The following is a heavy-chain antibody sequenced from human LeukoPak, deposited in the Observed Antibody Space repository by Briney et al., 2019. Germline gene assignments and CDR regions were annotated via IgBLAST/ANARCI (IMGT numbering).Heavy chain of an antibody. CDR1: GYTFTGYY. V-gene: IGHV1-2*06. CDR3: ACLGATRFG. J-gene: IGHJ4*02. Sequence: ASVKVSCKASGYTFTGYYMHWVRQAPGQGLEWMGRINPNSGGTNYAQKFQGRVTMTRDTSTSTVYMELSSLRSEDTAVYYCACLGATRFGWGQGTLVTVSS. CDR2: INPNSGGT. D-gene: IGHD1-26*01.